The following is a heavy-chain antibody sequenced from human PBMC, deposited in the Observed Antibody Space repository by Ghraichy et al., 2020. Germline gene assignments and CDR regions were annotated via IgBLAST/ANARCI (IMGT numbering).Heavy chain of an antibody. J-gene: IGHJ4*02. D-gene: IGHD3-22*01. CDR2: IYHSGST. V-gene: IGHV4-4*02. CDR3: ARFVSYYYSSGYYGGLDY. CDR1: GGSISSSNW. Sequence: SETLSLTCAVSGGSISSSNWWSWVRQPPGKGLEWIGEIYHSGSTNYNPSLKSRVTISVDKSKNQFSLKLSSVTAADTAVYYCARFVSYYYSSGYYGGLDYWGQGTLVTVSS.